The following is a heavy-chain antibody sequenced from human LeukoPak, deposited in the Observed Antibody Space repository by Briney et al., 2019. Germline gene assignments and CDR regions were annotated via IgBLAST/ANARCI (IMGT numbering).Heavy chain of an antibody. J-gene: IGHJ4*02. D-gene: IGHD3-22*01. CDR2: IYSGGST. V-gene: IGHV3-66*01. Sequence: GGSLRLSCAASGFTFSSYAMSWVRQAPGKGLEWVSVIYSGGSTYYADSVKGRFTISRDNSKNTLYLQMNSLRAEDTAVYYCARGGPHYYDSSGYYSFAHFDYWGQGTLVTVSS. CDR1: GFTFSSYA. CDR3: ARGGPHYYDSSGYYSFAHFDY.